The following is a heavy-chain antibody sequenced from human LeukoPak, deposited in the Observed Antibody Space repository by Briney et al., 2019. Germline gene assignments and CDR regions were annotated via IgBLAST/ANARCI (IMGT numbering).Heavy chain of an antibody. Sequence: GGSLRLSCAASGFTFDDYAMHWVRQAPGKGLEWVSGISWSSGSIGYADSVKDRFTISRDNAKNSLYLQMNSLRAEDTALYYCAKDIGYYDSSGYSALFDYWGQGTLVTVSS. V-gene: IGHV3-9*01. CDR1: GFTFDDYA. CDR3: AKDIGYYDSSGYSALFDY. D-gene: IGHD3-22*01. J-gene: IGHJ4*02. CDR2: ISWSSGSI.